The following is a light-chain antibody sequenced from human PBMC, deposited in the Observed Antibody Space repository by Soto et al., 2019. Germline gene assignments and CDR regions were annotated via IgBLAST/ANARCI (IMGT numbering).Light chain of an antibody. CDR3: QQYGTSPYT. CDR1: HSVSSNY. J-gene: IGKJ2*01. V-gene: IGKV3-20*01. Sequence: EIVLPQSPGTLSLSQGERATLSCRASHSVSSNYLAWYQQQPGQAPRLLIHGASRRATGIPDRFSGSGSGTDFNLTINRLEPEDFAVYYCQQYGTSPYTFGQGTKLEIK. CDR2: GAS.